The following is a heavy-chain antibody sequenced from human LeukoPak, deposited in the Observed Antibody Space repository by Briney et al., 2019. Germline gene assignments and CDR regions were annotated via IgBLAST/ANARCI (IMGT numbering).Heavy chain of an antibody. CDR2: MNPNSGNT. V-gene: IGHV1-8*01. D-gene: IGHD3-10*01. J-gene: IGHJ4*02. Sequence: GASVKVSCKASGYTFTSYDINWVRQATGQGLEWMGWMNPNSGNTGYAQKFQGRVTMTRNTSTSTAYMELSSLRSEDTAVYYCARVYSGSSAGPMVRGVVDYWGQGTLVTVSS. CDR3: ARVYSGSSAGPMVRGVVDY. CDR1: GYTFTSYD.